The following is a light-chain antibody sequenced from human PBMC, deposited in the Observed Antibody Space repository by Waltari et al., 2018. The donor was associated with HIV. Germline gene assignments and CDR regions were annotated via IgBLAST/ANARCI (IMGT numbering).Light chain of an antibody. J-gene: IGLJ3*02. CDR2: GNSDGSH. CDR1: SGHSTYA. V-gene: IGLV4-69*01. CDR3: QTWGTGIQV. Sequence: QLVLTQSPSASASLGGSVKLTCTLSSGHSTYAIAWHQPQPQKGPRHFMRGNSDGSHSKGDGLPDRFSCSSSGAARYLTISSLQSEDEAEYYCQTWGTGIQVFGGGTKLTVL.